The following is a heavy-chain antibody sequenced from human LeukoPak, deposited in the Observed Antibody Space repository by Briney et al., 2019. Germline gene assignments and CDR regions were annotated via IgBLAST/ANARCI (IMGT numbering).Heavy chain of an antibody. J-gene: IGHJ6*03. CDR1: GGSISTYY. V-gene: IGHV4-59*12. Sequence: PSETLSLTCTVSGGSISTYYWSWIRQPPGKGLEWIGYIYYSGGTNYNPSLKSRVTISVATSKNQFSLKLSSVTAADTAVYYCARGPRGYLYYMDVWGKGTTVTVSS. CDR2: IYYSGGT. D-gene: IGHD3-22*01. CDR3: ARGPRGYLYYMDV.